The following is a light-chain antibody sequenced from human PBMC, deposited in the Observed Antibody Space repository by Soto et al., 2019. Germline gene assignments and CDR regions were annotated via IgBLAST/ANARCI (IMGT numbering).Light chain of an antibody. CDR2: SNN. CDR3: AAWDDSLNGYV. J-gene: IGLJ1*01. Sequence: QSVLTQAPSASGTPGQGVTISCSGSNSNIGSHTVNWYQQLPATAPKLLIYSNNQRPSGVPDRFSGSGSGTSASLAISGLQSEDEADYYCAAWDDSLNGYVFGTGTKVTVL. V-gene: IGLV1-44*01. CDR1: NSNIGSHT.